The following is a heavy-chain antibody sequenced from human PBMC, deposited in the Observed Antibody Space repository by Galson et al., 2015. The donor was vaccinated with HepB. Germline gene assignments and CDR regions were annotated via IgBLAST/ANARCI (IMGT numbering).Heavy chain of an antibody. CDR2: IGVNDGSI. CDR1: GFTFSSYA. Sequence: SLRLSCAASGFTFSSYAMNWVRQAPGKGLEWVSGIGVNDGSIYYANSVKGRFTISRDNSKNTLYLQVNSLRVEDTAIYYCAKGRPERPPEHRGYDLPDYCGQGTLVTVSA. V-gene: IGHV3-23*01. J-gene: IGHJ4*02. D-gene: IGHD5-12*01. CDR3: AKGRPERPPEHRGYDLPDY.